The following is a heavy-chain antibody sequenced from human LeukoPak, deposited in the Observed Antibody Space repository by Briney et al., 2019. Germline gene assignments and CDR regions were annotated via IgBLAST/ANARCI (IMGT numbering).Heavy chain of an antibody. CDR1: GYTSTSYG. D-gene: IGHD6-19*01. CDR2: ISAYNGNT. Sequence: ASVKVSCKASGYTSTSYGIGWVRQAPGQGLEWMGWISAYNGNTNYAQKLQGRVTMTTDTSTSTAYMELRSLRSDDTAVYYCAKAGAGGWYFIYWGQGTLVTVSS. V-gene: IGHV1-18*01. CDR3: AKAGAGGWYFIY. J-gene: IGHJ4*02.